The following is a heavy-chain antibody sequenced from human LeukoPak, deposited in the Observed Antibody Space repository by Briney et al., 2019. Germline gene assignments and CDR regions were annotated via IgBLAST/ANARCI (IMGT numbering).Heavy chain of an antibody. V-gene: IGHV3-11*01. J-gene: IGHJ5*02. Sequence: GGSLRLSCAASGFTFSDYYMSWIRQSPGKGLEWVSYISSSGSTIYYADSVKGRFTISRDNAKNSLYLQMNSLRAEDTAAYYCARKGSYGSVFDPWGQGTLVTVSS. CDR3: ARKGSYGSVFDP. D-gene: IGHD3-10*01. CDR1: GFTFSDYY. CDR2: ISSSGSTI.